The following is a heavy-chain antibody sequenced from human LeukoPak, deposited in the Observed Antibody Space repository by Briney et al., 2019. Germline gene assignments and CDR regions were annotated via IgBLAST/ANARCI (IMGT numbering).Heavy chain of an antibody. J-gene: IGHJ4*02. CDR1: GFTVSINY. CDR2: IYSGGNT. D-gene: IGHD2-2*01. V-gene: IGHV3-53*01. CDR3: ARGETSSYDY. Sequence: GGSLRLSCAASGFTVSINYMGWVRQAPGKGLEWVSVIYSGGNTYYADSVKGRFTISRDNSKNTVYLQMNSLRAEDTAVYYCARGETSSYDYWGQGTLVTVSS.